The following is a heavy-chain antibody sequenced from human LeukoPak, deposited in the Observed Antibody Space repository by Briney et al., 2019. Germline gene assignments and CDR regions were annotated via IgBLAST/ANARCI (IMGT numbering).Heavy chain of an antibody. CDR1: GFTFSSYA. CDR3: AKSPHYNWNYFDY. V-gene: IGHV3-23*01. D-gene: IGHD1-20*01. J-gene: IGHJ4*02. CDR2: ISGSGGST. Sequence: GGSLRLSCAASGFTFSSYAMSWVRQAPGKGLEWVSAISGSGGSTYYADSAKGRFTISRDNSKNTLYLQMNSLRAEDTAVYYCAKSPHYNWNYFDYWGQGTLVTVSS.